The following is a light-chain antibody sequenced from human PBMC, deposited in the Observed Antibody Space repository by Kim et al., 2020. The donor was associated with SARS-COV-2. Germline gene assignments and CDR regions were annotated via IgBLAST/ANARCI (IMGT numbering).Light chain of an antibody. J-gene: IGKJ4*01. CDR1: QSVSSIY. CDR2: GAS. V-gene: IGKV3-20*01. CDR3: QQYGSSPLT. Sequence: SPGERAILSCRASQSVSSIYLAWYQQKPGQAPRLLIYGASSRATGIPDRFSGSGSGTDFTLTISRLEPEDFAVYYCQQYGSSPLTFGGGTKVDIK.